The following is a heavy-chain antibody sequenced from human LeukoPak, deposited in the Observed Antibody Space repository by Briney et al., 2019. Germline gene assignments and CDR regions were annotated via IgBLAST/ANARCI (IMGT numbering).Heavy chain of an antibody. Sequence: PGGSLRLSCAASGFTFSTYGMSWVRQTLGKGLEWVSSIFWDSSTVAHADSVKGRFTISRDNAQNFLYLQMNSLRDEDMALYYCARVQYSRMSKGAFDLWGQGTLVIVSS. CDR3: ARVQYSRMSKGAFDL. CDR2: IFWDSSTV. D-gene: IGHD6-6*01. V-gene: IGHV3-20*04. J-gene: IGHJ3*01. CDR1: GFTFSTYG.